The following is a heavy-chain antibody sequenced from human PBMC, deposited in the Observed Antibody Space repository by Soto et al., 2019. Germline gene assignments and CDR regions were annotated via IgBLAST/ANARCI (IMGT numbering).Heavy chain of an antibody. V-gene: IGHV4-59*01. CDR2: INYSGST. J-gene: IGHJ5*02. D-gene: IGHD3-9*01. CDR3: ERGRRYFDWLSGHFSFDP. CDR1: GGSISSNY. Sequence: SETLSLTCTVSGGSISSNYWSWIRQPPGKGLAWIGYINYSGSTNYNPSLKSRITISVDTSKNQLSLKLSSVTAADTAVYCCERGRRYFDWLSGHFSFDPWGQGTLVTVSS.